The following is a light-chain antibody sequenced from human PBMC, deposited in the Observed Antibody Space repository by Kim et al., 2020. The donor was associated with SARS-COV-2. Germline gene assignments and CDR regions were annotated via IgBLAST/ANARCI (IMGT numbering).Light chain of an antibody. J-gene: IGKJ3*01. CDR2: DTV. Sequence: ETVLTQSPATLSLSPGERATLSCRASHSIGTKLAWYQQKPGQAPRLLIYDTVKRATGIPARFSGSGSGTDFTLTISSLEPEDFAVYYCQQRNNLFTFGPGTKVDIK. V-gene: IGKV3-11*01. CDR1: HSIGTK. CDR3: QQRNNLFT.